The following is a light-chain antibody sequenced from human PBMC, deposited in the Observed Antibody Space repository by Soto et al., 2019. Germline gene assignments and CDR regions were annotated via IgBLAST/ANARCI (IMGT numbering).Light chain of an antibody. Sequence: DIAMTQSPDSLSVSLGERATINCKASRSLLHSSNNENHLAWYQQKPGQPPKLLIYWASTRESGVPDRFTGSGSETDFSLTISCLQAEDVAVYYCHQYYSIPLTFGGGTKVELK. J-gene: IGKJ4*01. CDR3: HQYYSIPLT. V-gene: IGKV4-1*01. CDR1: RSLLHSSNNENH. CDR2: WAS.